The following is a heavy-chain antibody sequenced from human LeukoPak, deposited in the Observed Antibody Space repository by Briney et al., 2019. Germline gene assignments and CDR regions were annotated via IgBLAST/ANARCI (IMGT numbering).Heavy chain of an antibody. CDR2: IYPGDSDT. CDR1: GYSFTSYW. Sequence: PGESLKISCKGSGYSFTSYWIGWVRQMPGKGLEWMGIIYPGDSDTRYSPSFQGQVTISADKSISTAYLQWSSLKASDTAMYYCARIYDSSGYYYASYYYGMDVWGQGTTVTVSS. V-gene: IGHV5-51*01. D-gene: IGHD3-22*01. J-gene: IGHJ6*02. CDR3: ARIYDSSGYYYASYYYGMDV.